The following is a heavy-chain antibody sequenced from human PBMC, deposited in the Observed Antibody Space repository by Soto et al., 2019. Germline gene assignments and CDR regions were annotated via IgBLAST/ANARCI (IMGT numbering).Heavy chain of an antibody. CDR3: ARDRVKFYYDTSGYYGLEY. D-gene: IGHD3-22*01. CDR1: GYTFTSYG. V-gene: IGHV1-18*01. Sequence: QVQLVQSGAEVKKPGASVKVSCKASGYTFTSYGISWVRQAPGQGLEWMGWISANNGNTEYAQHLQGRVTMTTDTSTITAYMALRSLRSDATSIYYCARDRVKFYYDTSGYYGLEYWGQGTLVTVSS. CDR2: ISANNGNT. J-gene: IGHJ4*01.